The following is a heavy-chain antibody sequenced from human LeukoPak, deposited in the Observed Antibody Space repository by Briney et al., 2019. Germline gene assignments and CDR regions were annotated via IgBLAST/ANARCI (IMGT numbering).Heavy chain of an antibody. CDR3: ARALDYAYVWGSYRYTSPDY. CDR2: ISTSGSSI. CDR1: GFTFSDYY. V-gene: IGHV3-11*04. J-gene: IGHJ4*02. D-gene: IGHD3-16*02. Sequence: GGSLRLSCAASGFTFSDYYMNWIRQAPGKGLEWVSYISTSGSSIYYADSVKGRFTVSRDNAKNSLYLQMNSLRAEDTAVYYCARALDYAYVWGSYRYTSPDYWGQGTLVTVSS.